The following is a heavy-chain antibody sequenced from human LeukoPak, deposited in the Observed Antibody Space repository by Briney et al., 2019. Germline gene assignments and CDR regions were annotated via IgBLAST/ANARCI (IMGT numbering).Heavy chain of an antibody. Sequence: SVKVSCKASGFTSTTSAVQWVRQARGQRLEWIGRIVVGSGNTNYAQKFQERVTISRDMSTRTAYMELSSLRSEDTAVYYCAADYGDYYGMDGWGQGTTVTVSS. CDR3: AADYGDYYGMDG. D-gene: IGHD4-17*01. CDR1: GFTSTTSA. CDR2: IVVGSGNT. J-gene: IGHJ6*02. V-gene: IGHV1-58*01.